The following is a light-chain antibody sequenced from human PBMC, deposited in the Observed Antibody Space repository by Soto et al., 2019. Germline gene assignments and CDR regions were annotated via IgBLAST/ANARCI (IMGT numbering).Light chain of an antibody. V-gene: IGLV2-14*01. CDR1: SGDVGGYYY. CDR2: EVS. CDR3: SSYTAGGTI. J-gene: IGLJ1*01. Sequence: QSVLTQPASVSGSPGQSLTISVTGTSGDVGGYYYVSWYQQLPGKAPKLMISEVSNRPSGVSNRFSGSKSGNTASLTISGLQAEDEADYYCSSYTAGGTIFGTGTKVTVL.